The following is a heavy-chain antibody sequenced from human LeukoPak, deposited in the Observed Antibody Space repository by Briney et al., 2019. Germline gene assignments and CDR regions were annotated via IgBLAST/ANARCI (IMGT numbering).Heavy chain of an antibody. CDR2: ISSSSSYT. D-gene: IGHD5-24*01. CDR1: GLTFSDYY. V-gene: IGHV3-11*06. CDR3: ARWLQFSSCYYYYYGMDV. J-gene: IGHJ6*02. Sequence: PGGSLRLSCAASGLTFSDYYMSWIRQAPGKGLEWVSYISSSSSYTNYADSVKGRFTISRDNAKNSLYLQMNSLRAEDTAVYYCARWLQFSSCYYYYYGMDVWGQGTTVTVSS.